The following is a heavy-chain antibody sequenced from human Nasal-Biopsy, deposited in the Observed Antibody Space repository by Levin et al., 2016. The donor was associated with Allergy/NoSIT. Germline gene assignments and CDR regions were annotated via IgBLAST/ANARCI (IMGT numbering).Heavy chain of an antibody. CDR3: AIEDRGSALRGPG. V-gene: IGHV4-39*01. CDR1: GLIIRTSADY. CDR2: IYYSGTNT. J-gene: IGHJ4*02. Sequence: SETLSLTCSVSGLIIRTSADYWAWFRQAPGKGLEWIATIYYSGTNTVYNPSLESRVTISVDTSKNQISLKLSSVTAPDTAIYYCAIEDRGSALRGPGWGQGTLVTVSS. D-gene: IGHD4-17*01.